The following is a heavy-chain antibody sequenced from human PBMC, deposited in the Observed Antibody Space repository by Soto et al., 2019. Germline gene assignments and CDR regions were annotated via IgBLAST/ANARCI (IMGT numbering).Heavy chain of an antibody. CDR3: ARARPAALYFDI. V-gene: IGHV3-21*01. D-gene: IGHD2-2*01. CDR2: ISSSSSYI. CDR1: GLNFSSYS. Sequence: GGSLRVSCAAAGLNFSSYSMNWVRQAPGKGLEWVSSISSSSSYIYYADSVKGRFTISRDNAKNSLYLQMNSLRAEDTAVYYCARARPAALYFDIWGQGTMVTVSS. J-gene: IGHJ3*02.